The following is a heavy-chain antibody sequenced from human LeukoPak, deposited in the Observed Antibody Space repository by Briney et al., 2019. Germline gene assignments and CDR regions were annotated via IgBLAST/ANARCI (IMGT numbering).Heavy chain of an antibody. Sequence: GGSLRLSCAASGFTVSSNYMSWVRQAPGKGLEWVSIIYSGGSTYYADSVKGRFTISRDNSKNTLYLQMNSLRAEDTAVYYCARANWGHPMYYFDYWGQGTLVTISS. CDR3: ARANWGHPMYYFDY. D-gene: IGHD7-27*01. CDR2: IYSGGST. CDR1: GFTVSSNY. J-gene: IGHJ4*02. V-gene: IGHV3-66*01.